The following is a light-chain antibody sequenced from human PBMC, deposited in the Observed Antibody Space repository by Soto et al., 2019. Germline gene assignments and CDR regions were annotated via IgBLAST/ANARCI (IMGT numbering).Light chain of an antibody. CDR3: QQSYSAPRT. J-gene: IGKJ2*01. V-gene: IGKV1-39*01. CDR1: KSIGTY. Sequence: DIQMTQSPSSLPASVGDRISITCRASKSIGTYLSWYQQKPGKAPKLLIYGASNLQSGVPSRFSGSGSETGFTLTISSLQPEDFATYYCQQSYSAPRTFGQGTKVEIK. CDR2: GAS.